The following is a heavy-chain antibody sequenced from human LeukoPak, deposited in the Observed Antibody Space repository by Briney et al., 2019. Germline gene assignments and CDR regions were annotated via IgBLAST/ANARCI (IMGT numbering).Heavy chain of an antibody. CDR3: ARDGDDGSHYYGDY. Sequence: GGSLRLSCAASGFTFSSYNMHWVRQAPGKGLEWVSYISSRSSTIYYADSVKGRFTISRDNAKNSLYMQMNSLRDEDTAVYFCARDGDDGSHYYGDYWGQGILVTVSS. V-gene: IGHV3-48*02. CDR2: ISSRSSTI. D-gene: IGHD3-22*01. J-gene: IGHJ4*02. CDR1: GFTFSSYN.